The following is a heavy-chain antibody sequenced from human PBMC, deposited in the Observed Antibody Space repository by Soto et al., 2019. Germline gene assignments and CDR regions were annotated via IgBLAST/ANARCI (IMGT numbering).Heavy chain of an antibody. Sequence: RLSCAASGFTFSSYGMHWVRQAPGKGLEWVAVISYDGSNKYYADSVKGRFTISRDNSKNTLYLQMNSLRAEDTAVYYCAKETYYYDSSGYSPFGYWGQGTLVTVSS. CDR1: GFTFSSYG. CDR3: AKETYYYDSSGYSPFGY. V-gene: IGHV3-30*18. J-gene: IGHJ4*02. CDR2: ISYDGSNK. D-gene: IGHD3-22*01.